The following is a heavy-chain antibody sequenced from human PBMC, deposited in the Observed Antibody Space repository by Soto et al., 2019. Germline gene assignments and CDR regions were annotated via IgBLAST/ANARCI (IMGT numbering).Heavy chain of an antibody. V-gene: IGHV1-46*01. Sequence: ASVKVSCKASGYTFTSYYMHWVRQAPGQGLEWMGIINPSGGSTSYAQKFQGRVTMTRDTSTSTVYMELSSLRSEDTAVYYCARDTQYNIDYYYYGMDVWGQGTTVTVCS. D-gene: IGHD1-1*01. CDR3: ARDTQYNIDYYYYGMDV. CDR1: GYTFTSYY. CDR2: INPSGGST. J-gene: IGHJ6*02.